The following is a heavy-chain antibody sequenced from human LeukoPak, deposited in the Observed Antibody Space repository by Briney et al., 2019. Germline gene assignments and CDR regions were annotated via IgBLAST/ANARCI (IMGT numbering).Heavy chain of an antibody. CDR2: ISGSGGVT. Sequence: GGSLRLSCAASRFTFSSYAMNWVRQAPGKGLEWVSAISGSGGVTYYADSVKGRFTISRDKSKNTLSLQMNSLRAEDTAVYYCAQLVGYCSSGSCYFTYWGQGTLVTVSS. CDR3: AQLVGYCSSGSCYFTY. J-gene: IGHJ1*01. V-gene: IGHV3-23*01. D-gene: IGHD2-15*01. CDR1: RFTFSSYA.